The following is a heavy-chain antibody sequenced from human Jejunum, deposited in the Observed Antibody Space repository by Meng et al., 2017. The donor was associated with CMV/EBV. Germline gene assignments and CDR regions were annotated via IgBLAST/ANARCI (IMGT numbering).Heavy chain of an antibody. Sequence: GQWHEAGPGRVKPSGTLSLPCDVSGGSIRNDQWWSWVRQAPGKGLEWIGEIYHSGRTNYNPSVKSRVSMSVDKSQNHFSLRLSSVTAADTAVYYCTTLYGDSISWGQGTLVTVSS. CDR1: GGSIRNDQW. V-gene: IGHV4-4*02. CDR3: TTLYGDSIS. D-gene: IGHD4-17*01. J-gene: IGHJ4*02. CDR2: IYHSGRT.